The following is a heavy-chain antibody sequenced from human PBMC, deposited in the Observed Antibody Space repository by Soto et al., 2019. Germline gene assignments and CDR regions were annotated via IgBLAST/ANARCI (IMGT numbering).Heavy chain of an antibody. J-gene: IGHJ6*02. CDR1: GGTFSSYA. CDR2: IIPIFGTA. D-gene: IGHD4-17*01. Sequence: QVQLVQSGAEVKKPGSSVEVSCKASGGTFSSYAISWVRQAPGQGLEWMGGIIPIFGTANYAQKFQGRVTITAYESTSTAYMQLSSLRAEDTAVYYCARSLSIGPNPGVTVDYYYYGMDVWGQGTTVTVSS. CDR3: ARSLSIGPNPGVTVDYYYYGMDV. V-gene: IGHV1-69*01.